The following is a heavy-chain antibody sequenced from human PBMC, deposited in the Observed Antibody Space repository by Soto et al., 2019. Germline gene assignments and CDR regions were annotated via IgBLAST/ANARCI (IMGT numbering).Heavy chain of an antibody. Sequence: GGSLRLSCAASGSTFTSSVMAWVRRRPGRGLEWISSVGLIARHTFYADSLKGRFTISRGNSRTTLYLQMNGLTFDDTAVYYCAAYGDGPYRPPYDYWGQGTLVTVSS. CDR1: GSTFTSSV. V-gene: IGHV3-23*01. J-gene: IGHJ4*02. CDR3: AAYGDGPYRPPYDY. D-gene: IGHD4-17*01. CDR2: VGLIARHT.